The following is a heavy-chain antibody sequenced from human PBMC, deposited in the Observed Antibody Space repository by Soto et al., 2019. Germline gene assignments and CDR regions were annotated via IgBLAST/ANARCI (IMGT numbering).Heavy chain of an antibody. V-gene: IGHV3-21*04. Sequence: GGSLRLSCTASGFTFSVYSMDWVRQAPGKGLEWVSSISPSSSYTYYGDSVKGRFTTSRDNAKNSLYLQMNSLRAEDTAVYYCARDGPFISVAAPGYYYGMDVCGQGTTVTVSS. CDR3: ARDGPFISVAAPGYYYGMDV. CDR1: GFTFSVYS. CDR2: ISPSSSYT. J-gene: IGHJ6*02. D-gene: IGHD6-19*01.